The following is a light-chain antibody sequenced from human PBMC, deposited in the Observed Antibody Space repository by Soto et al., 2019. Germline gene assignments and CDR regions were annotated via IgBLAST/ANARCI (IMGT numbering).Light chain of an antibody. J-gene: IGKJ1*01. CDR1: QCIRKD. V-gene: IGKV1-17*01. CDR3: LQQNSNPLT. Sequence: DIQMTQSPSTLSASVGDRVTISCRASQCIRKDLGWYQQKPGKAPKRLIYAASTLQSGVPSRFSGSGSGTEFTLTISSLQPEDFATYYCLQQNSNPLTFGQGTKVEIK. CDR2: AAS.